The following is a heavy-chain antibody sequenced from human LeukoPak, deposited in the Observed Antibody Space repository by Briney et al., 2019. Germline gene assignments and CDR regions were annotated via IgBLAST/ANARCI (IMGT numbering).Heavy chain of an antibody. CDR1: RFTFSSYA. CDR3: AKDQCSGSYILGYFDC. J-gene: IGHJ4*02. Sequence: GGSLRLSCAASRFTFSSYAMSWVRQAPGKGLEWVSAISGDGGNTYYADSVKGRFTISRDNSKNTLYLQMNSLRAEDTAVYYCAKDQCSGSYILGYFDCWGQGTLVTVSS. V-gene: IGHV3-23*01. D-gene: IGHD1-26*01. CDR2: ISGDGGNT.